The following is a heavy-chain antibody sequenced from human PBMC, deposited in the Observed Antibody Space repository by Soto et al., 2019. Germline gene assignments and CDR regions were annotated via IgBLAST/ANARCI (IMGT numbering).Heavy chain of an antibody. D-gene: IGHD6-19*01. J-gene: IGHJ4*02. V-gene: IGHV1-18*04. CDR2: VSGYNGNT. CDR1: GYTFTNYG. Sequence: QVQLLVQSGSEVKKPGASVKVSCQASGYTFTNYGISWVQQAPGQGLEWMGWVSGYNGNTNYAQKLRGRVTMTTDTSTSTAYMELRTLRSDDTAVYYCSRDEGSHGFDSWGQGTLVTVSS. CDR3: SRDEGSHGFDS.